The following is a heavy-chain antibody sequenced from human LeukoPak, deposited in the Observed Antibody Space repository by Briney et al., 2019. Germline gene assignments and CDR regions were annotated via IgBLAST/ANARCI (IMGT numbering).Heavy chain of an antibody. Sequence: SETLSLTCAVYGGSFSGYYWGWIRQPPGKGLEWIGSIYYSGSTYYNPSLKSRVTIPVDTSKNQFSLKLSSVAAADTAVYYCARDPTAAGKGAWFDPWGQGTLVTVSS. J-gene: IGHJ5*02. CDR1: GGSFSGYY. CDR2: IYYSGST. V-gene: IGHV4-34*01. CDR3: ARDPTAAGKGAWFDP. D-gene: IGHD6-13*01.